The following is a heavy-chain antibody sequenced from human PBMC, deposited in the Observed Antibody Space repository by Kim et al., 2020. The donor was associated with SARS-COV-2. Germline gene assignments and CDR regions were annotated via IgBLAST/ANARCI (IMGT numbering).Heavy chain of an antibody. CDR3: ARSSSWPHENWFDP. CDR2: IYYSGST. Sequence: SETLSLTCTVSGGSISSSSYYWGWIRQPPGKGLEWIGSIYYSGSTYYNPSLKSRVTISVDTSKNQFSLKLSSVTAADTAVYYCARSSSWPHENWFDPWGQGTLVTVSS. CDR1: GGSISSSSYY. V-gene: IGHV4-39*01. D-gene: IGHD6-13*01. J-gene: IGHJ5*02.